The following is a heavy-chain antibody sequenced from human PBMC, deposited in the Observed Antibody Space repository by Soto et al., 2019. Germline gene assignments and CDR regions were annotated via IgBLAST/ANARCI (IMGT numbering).Heavy chain of an antibody. CDR2: INGGGSA. J-gene: IGHJ4*02. CDR1: GGSFSGYS. D-gene: IGHD3-10*01. V-gene: IGHV4-34*01. Sequence: QVQLQQWGAGLLKPSETLSLTCAVHGGSFSGYSWTWIRQSPGKGLEWIGQINGGGSANYHPSLKSRVTISAGTSNSVIFLDLRCVPAADSAVYDCARGLFRGPSSSGGWYIFDYSGQGTLVPVSS. CDR3: ARGLFRGPSSSGGWYIFDY.